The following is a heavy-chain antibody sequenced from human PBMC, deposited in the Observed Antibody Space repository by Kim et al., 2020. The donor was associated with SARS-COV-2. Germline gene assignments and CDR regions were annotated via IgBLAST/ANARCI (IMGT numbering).Heavy chain of an antibody. CDR1: GFTFSGSV. CDR3: LCTVVSILLTY. D-gene: IGHD2-8*01. CDR2: IRSKVNNHAT. V-gene: IGHV3-73*01. J-gene: IGHJ4*02. Sequence: GGSLRLSCAASGFTFSGSVVHWVRQASEKGLEWVGRIRSKVNNHATAYAASVQGRFTISRDDSKNTAYLQMNSLKTEDTAVYYCLCTVVSILLTYWCQGT.